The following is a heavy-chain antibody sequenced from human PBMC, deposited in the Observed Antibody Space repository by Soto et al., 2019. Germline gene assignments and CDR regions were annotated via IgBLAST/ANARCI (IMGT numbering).Heavy chain of an antibody. CDR3: ASISGTSLEPDY. J-gene: IGHJ4*02. CDR2: INHSGST. D-gene: IGHD1-7*01. Sequence: SETLSLTCAVYGGSFSGYYWSWIRQPPGKGLEWIGEINHSGSTNYNPSLKSRVTISVDTSKNQFSLKLSSVTAADTAVYYCASISGTSLEPDYWGQGTLVTVSS. CDR1: GGSFSGYY. V-gene: IGHV4-34*01.